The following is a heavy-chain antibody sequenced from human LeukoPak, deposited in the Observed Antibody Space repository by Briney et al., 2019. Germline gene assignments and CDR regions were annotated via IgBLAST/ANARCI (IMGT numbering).Heavy chain of an antibody. D-gene: IGHD6-6*01. CDR3: ARVGQQLVGVGWFDP. Sequence: ASVKVSCKASGYTFTGYYMHWVRQAPGQGLEWMGWINPNSGGTNYAQKFQGRVTMTRDTSISTAYMELSRLRSDDTAVYCCARVGQQLVGVGWFDPWGQGTLVTVSS. V-gene: IGHV1-2*02. J-gene: IGHJ5*02. CDR2: INPNSGGT. CDR1: GYTFTGYY.